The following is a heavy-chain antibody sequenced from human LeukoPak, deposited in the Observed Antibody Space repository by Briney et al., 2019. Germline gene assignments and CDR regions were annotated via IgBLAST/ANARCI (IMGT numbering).Heavy chain of an antibody. CDR2: INWDSYNT. Sequence: GGSLRLSCAASGFKFDDYGMSWVRQAPGKGLEWVSAINWDSYNTGYADSVKGRFTISRDNAKNSLYLQMHSLRGEDTAFYYCARQDYSTYVDYCGQGTLVTVSS. D-gene: IGHD4-11*01. V-gene: IGHV3-20*04. CDR3: ARQDYSTYVDY. CDR1: GFKFDDYG. J-gene: IGHJ4*02.